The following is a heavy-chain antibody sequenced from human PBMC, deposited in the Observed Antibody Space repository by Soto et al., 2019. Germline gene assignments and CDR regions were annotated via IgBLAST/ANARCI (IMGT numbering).Heavy chain of an antibody. Sequence: SETLSLTCTVSGGSISSGGYYWTWIRHHPGKGLEWIGYIDYSGSTYYNPSLKSRVTISVDTSKNQFSLKLSSVTAADTAVYYCARSGFGAASWFDPWGQGSLVTVST. CDR1: GGSISSGGYY. CDR3: ARSGFGAASWFDP. V-gene: IGHV4-31*03. D-gene: IGHD3-10*01. J-gene: IGHJ5*02. CDR2: IDYSGST.